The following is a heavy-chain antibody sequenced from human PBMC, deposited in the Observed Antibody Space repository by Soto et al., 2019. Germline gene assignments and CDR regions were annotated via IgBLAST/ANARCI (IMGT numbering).Heavy chain of an antibody. Sequence: PSETLSLTCTVSGDPISGNYWGWIRQPPGKGLEWIGSIYYSGSTYYNPSLKSRVTISVDTSKNQFSLKLSSVTAADTAVYYCARRYYGSGWGSDYWGQGTLVTVS. J-gene: IGHJ4*02. CDR3: ARRYYGSGWGSDY. D-gene: IGHD3-10*01. CDR2: IYYSGST. V-gene: IGHV4-39*01. CDR1: GDPISGNY.